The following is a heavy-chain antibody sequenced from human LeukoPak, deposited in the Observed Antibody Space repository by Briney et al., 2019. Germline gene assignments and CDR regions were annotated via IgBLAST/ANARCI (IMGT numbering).Heavy chain of an antibody. CDR3: ARRGASSEYFHD. Sequence: GESLKISCKGSGYSFPSYWIGWVRQMPGKGLEWMGTIYPGDSDTRYSPSFQGQVTISVDKSINTAYLHWSSLKASDTAMYYCARRGASSEYFHDWGQGTLVTVSS. CDR1: GYSFPSYW. CDR2: IYPGDSDT. V-gene: IGHV5-51*01. J-gene: IGHJ1*01.